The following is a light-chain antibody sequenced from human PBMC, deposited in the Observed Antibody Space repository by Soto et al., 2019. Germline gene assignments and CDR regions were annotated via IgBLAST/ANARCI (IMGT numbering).Light chain of an antibody. CDR3: QQYNTYPWT. CDR1: QSISSW. Sequence: DIQMTQSPSTLSASVGDRVTITCRASQSISSWLAWYQQKPGKAPNLLLYDASTLQSGVPSRFSGSGSGTDFTLTISRLHPDDFATYYCQQYNTYPWTFGQGTKVDIK. CDR2: DAS. J-gene: IGKJ1*01. V-gene: IGKV1-5*01.